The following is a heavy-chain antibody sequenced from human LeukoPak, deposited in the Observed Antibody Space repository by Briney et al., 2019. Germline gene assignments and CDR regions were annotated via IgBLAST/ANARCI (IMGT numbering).Heavy chain of an antibody. CDR1: GFTFSNYA. J-gene: IGHJ5*02. CDR2: ISSNGDST. D-gene: IGHD3-3*01. CDR3: VKSASSFGANWFDP. V-gene: IGHV3-64D*09. Sequence: PGGSLRLSCSASGFTFSNYAMHWVRQAPGKGLEYVSAISSNGDSTYYADSVKGRFIISRDNSKNSLSLHMSSLRPEDTAVYYCVKSASSFGANWFDPWGQGTLVTVSS.